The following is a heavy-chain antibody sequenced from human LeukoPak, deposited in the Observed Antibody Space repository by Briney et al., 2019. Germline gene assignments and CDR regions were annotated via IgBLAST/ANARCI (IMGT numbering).Heavy chain of an antibody. Sequence: GGTLRLSCAASGFTFSSYEMNWVRQSPGKELEWVSYISSSGSTIYYADSVKGRFTISRDNAKNSLYLQMNSLRAEDTAVYYCARDITWIQLWSDDYWGQGTLVTVSS. D-gene: IGHD5-18*01. CDR3: ARDITWIQLWSDDY. CDR1: GFTFSSYE. J-gene: IGHJ4*02. V-gene: IGHV3-48*03. CDR2: ISSSGSTI.